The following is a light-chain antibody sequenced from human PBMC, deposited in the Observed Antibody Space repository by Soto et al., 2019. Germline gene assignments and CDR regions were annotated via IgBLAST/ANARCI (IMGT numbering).Light chain of an antibody. V-gene: IGLV1-51*01. CDR2: DNN. CDR1: SSNIGNNY. CDR3: GTWDSRLRV. J-gene: IGLJ2*01. Sequence: QSVLTQPPSVSAAPGQKVTISCSGSSSNIGNNYVSWYQQLPGTAPKLLIYDNNKRPSGITDRFSGSKSGTSATLGITGLQTGDEADYYCGTWDSRLRVFGGGTKLTV.